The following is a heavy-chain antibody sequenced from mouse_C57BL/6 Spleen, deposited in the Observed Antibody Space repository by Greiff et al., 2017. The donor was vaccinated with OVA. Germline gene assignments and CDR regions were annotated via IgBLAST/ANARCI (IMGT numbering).Heavy chain of an antibody. CDR3: ARRYYGSSYWYFDV. CDR2: FHPYNDDT. CDR1: GYTFTTYP. D-gene: IGHD1-1*01. V-gene: IGHV1-47*01. J-gene: IGHJ1*03. Sequence: VQRVASGAELVKPGASVKMSCKASGYTFTTYPIEWMKQNHGKSLEWIGNFHPYNDDTKYNEKFKGKATLTVEKSASTVYLELSRLTSDDSAVYYCARRYYGSSYWYFDVWGTGTTVTVSS.